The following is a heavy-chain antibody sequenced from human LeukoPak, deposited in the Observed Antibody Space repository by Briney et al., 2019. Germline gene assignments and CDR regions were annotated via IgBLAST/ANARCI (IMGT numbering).Heavy chain of an antibody. CDR3: ARVTIDTVTGFDX. V-gene: IGHV4-4*07. J-gene: IGHJ4*02. D-gene: IGHD4-11*01. CDR2: IYTSGST. CDR1: GGSISSYY. Sequence: SETLSLTCTVSGGSISSYYWSWIWQPAGKGLEWIGRIYTSGSTNYNPSLKSRVTMSVDTSKNQSSLKLSSVTAADTPVYYCARVTIDTVTGFDXWGQGXLVTV.